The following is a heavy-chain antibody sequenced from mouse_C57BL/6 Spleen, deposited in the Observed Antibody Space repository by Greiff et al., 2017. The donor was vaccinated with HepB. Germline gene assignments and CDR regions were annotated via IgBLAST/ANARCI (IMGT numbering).Heavy chain of an antibody. CDR1: GYTFTSYW. J-gene: IGHJ4*01. D-gene: IGHD2-1*01. CDR3: ARSMDYGNYLYAMDY. V-gene: IGHV1-55*01. CDR2: IYPGSGST. Sequence: VQLQQSGAELVKPGASVKMSCKASGYTFTSYWITWVKQRPGQGLEWIGDIYPGSGSTNYNEKFKSKATLTVDTSSSTAYMQLSSLTSEDSAVYYCARSMDYGNYLYAMDYWGQRTSVTVSS.